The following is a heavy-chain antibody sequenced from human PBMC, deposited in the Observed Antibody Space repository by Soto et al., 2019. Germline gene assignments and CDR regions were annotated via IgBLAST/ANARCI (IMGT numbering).Heavy chain of an antibody. Sequence: EVQLLESGGGLVRPGGSLRLSCSASGFTFSNSAMSWVRQAPGKGLEWVALIRSSGVTTFYADSVQGRFTLFRDNSKNTLYLEMNNLRFEDTAVYYCAPPPYHDLSIWGRGTLVTVSS. CDR3: APPPYHDLSI. CDR1: GFTFSNSA. D-gene: IGHD1-1*01. J-gene: IGHJ4*02. V-gene: IGHV3-23*01. CDR2: IRSSGVTT.